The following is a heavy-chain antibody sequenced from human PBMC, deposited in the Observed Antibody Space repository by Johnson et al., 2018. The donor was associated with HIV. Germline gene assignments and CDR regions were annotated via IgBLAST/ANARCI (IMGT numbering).Heavy chain of an antibody. D-gene: IGHD1-26*01. Sequence: VQLVESGGGLIQPGGSLRLSCAVSGLSVSINYITWVRQAPGKGLEWVSVIHSGGSTYYEDSVEGRFTISRDNAKNSLYLQMNSLRAEDTALYYCARDRTGGSYPSAFDIWGQGTMVTVSS. J-gene: IGHJ3*02. CDR3: ARDRTGGSYPSAFDI. CDR1: GLSVSINY. V-gene: IGHV3-53*01. CDR2: IHSGGST.